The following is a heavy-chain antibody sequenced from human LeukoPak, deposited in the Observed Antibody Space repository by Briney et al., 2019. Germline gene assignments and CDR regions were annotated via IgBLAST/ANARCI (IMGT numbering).Heavy chain of an antibody. V-gene: IGHV3-48*01. Sequence: GGSLRLSCAASGFTFSTYSMNWVRQAPGKGLEWVSYISSSSSTIYYADSVKGRFTISRDNAKNSLYLQMNSLRAEDTAVYYSARGSTYYDSSGQVPFDYWGQGTLVTVSS. CDR2: ISSSSSTI. D-gene: IGHD3-22*01. CDR1: GFTFSTYS. J-gene: IGHJ4*02. CDR3: ARGSTYYDSSGQVPFDY.